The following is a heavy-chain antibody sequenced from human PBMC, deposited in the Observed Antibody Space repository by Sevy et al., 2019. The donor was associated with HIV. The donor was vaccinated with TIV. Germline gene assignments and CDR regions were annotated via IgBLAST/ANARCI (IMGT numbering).Heavy chain of an antibody. CDR1: GFTFNSYW. V-gene: IGHV3-7*01. J-gene: IGHJ6*02. Sequence: GGSLRLSCAASGFTFNSYWMSWVRQAPGMGLEWVANIKQDGSEKYYVDSVKGRFTISRDNSQNSLFLQMNTLRAEDTAVYYCAREGSPYDTYYYYYGMDVWGQGTTVTVSS. D-gene: IGHD5-12*01. CDR2: IKQDGSEK. CDR3: AREGSPYDTYYYYYGMDV.